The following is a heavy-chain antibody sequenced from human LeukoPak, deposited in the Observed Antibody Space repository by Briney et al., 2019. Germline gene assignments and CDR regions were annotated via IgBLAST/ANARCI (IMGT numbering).Heavy chain of an antibody. CDR1: GFTFSDYD. CDR2: ITASGGSS. V-gene: IGHV3-23*01. CDR3: AKDLLVTGNRPLDY. J-gene: IGHJ4*02. D-gene: IGHD2/OR15-2a*01. Sequence: HPGGSLRLSCAASGFTFSDYDMNWVRQAPGKEPEWVSTITASGGSSYYADSVKGRFTISRDNSKNTLYLQMNSLRAGDTALYYCAKDLLVTGNRPLDYWGQGTLVTVSS.